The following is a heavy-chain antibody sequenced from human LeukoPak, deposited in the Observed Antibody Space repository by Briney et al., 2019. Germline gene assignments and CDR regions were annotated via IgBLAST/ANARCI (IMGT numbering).Heavy chain of an antibody. CDR1: GGSISSYY. V-gene: IGHV4-4*07. D-gene: IGHD2-8*02. CDR2: IYTSGST. Sequence: SETLSLTCTVSGGSISSYYWSWIRQPAGKGLEWIGRIYTSGSTNYNPSLKSRVTMSVDTSKNQFSLKLSSVTAADTAVYHCARVLKPGNWFDPWGQGTLVTVSS. J-gene: IGHJ5*02. CDR3: ARVLKPGNWFDP.